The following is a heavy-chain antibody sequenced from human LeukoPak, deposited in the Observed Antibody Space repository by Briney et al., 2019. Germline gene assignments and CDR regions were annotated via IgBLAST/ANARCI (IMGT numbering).Heavy chain of an antibody. CDR2: IKQDGSEK. Sequence: PGGSLRLSCAASGFTFSNHWMSWVRQAPGKGLEWVANIKQDGSEKNYVDSVKGRFTISRDSAKSSLYLQMNSLRAEDTAVYFCARGGLRYFALWGQRTLVTVSS. V-gene: IGHV3-7*04. CDR1: GFTFSNHW. CDR3: ARGGLRYFAL. D-gene: IGHD3-16*01. J-gene: IGHJ5*02.